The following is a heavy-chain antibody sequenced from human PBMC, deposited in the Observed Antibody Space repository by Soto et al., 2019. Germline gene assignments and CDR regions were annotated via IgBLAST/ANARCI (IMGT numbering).Heavy chain of an antibody. V-gene: IGHV4-4*02. CDR1: GAPIPSNNW. CDR3: ARAPYYDFLTGSPIRGGRYFDD. J-gene: IGHJ4*02. Sequence: SETLSLTCAFSGAPIPSNNWWAWLRRSPGKGLEWIGEIHHSETTNYNPSLNSRVSISVDKSKNQFSLKLNSVNAADTAVYYCARAPYYDFLTGSPIRGGRYFDDWGQGTRVT. D-gene: IGHD3-9*01. CDR2: IHHSETT.